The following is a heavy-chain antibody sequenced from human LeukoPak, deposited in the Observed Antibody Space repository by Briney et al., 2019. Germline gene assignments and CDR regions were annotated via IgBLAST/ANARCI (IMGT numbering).Heavy chain of an antibody. CDR1: GGSISSYY. CDR2: IYYSGST. Sequence: PSETLSLTCTVSGGSISSYYWSWIRQPPGKGLEWIGYIYYSGSTNYNPSPKSRVTISVDTSKNQFSLKLSSVTAADTALYYCARGHRRLFTIFGVVNVWFDPWGQGTLVTVSS. CDR3: ARGHRRLFTIFGVVNVWFDP. V-gene: IGHV4-59*01. D-gene: IGHD3-3*01. J-gene: IGHJ5*02.